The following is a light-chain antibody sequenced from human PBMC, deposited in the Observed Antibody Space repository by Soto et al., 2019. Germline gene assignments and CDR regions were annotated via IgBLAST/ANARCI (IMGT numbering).Light chain of an antibody. CDR3: QQRNSYPLT. CDR2: AAS. J-gene: IGKJ4*01. CDR1: QGIKSF. Sequence: DIHLTQSPSFLSASVGDRVTITCRASQGIKSFLAWFQQKPGKAPNLLISAASTLQSGVPSRFSGSGSGTEFTLTISGLQPEDVATYYCQQRNSYPLTFGGGTKVEIK. V-gene: IGKV1-9*01.